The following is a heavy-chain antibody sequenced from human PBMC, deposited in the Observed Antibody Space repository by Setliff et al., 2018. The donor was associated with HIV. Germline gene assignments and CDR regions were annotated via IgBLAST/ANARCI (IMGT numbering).Heavy chain of an antibody. V-gene: IGHV7-4-1*02. J-gene: IGHJ6*03. CDR2: INTNTGNP. Sequence: GASVKVSCKASGYTFTSYAMHWVRQAPGQGPEWMGWINTNTGNPTYAQGFTGRFVFSLDTSVSTAYLQISSLKAEDTAVYYCARGLGVRHGPHCYMDVWGKGTTVTVSS. D-gene: IGHD3-16*01. CDR1: GYTFTSYA. CDR3: ARGLGVRHGPHCYMDV.